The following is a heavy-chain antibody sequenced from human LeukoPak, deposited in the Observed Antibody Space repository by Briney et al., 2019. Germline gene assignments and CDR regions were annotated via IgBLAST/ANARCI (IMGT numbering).Heavy chain of an antibody. D-gene: IGHD5-24*01. CDR2: IYYSGST. V-gene: IGHV4-59*01. J-gene: IGHJ4*02. CDR1: GASISSYY. CDR3: ARGWVYFDY. Sequence: PSETLSLTCTVSGASISSYYWSWVRQHPAGRGEGIGYIYYSGSTDYNPPIKTRVTISIDTSKNQLCLKLSSVTAADTAVSYCARGWVYFDYWGQGTLVTVSS.